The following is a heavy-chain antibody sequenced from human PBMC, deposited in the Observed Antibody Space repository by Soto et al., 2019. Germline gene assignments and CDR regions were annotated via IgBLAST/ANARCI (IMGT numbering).Heavy chain of an antibody. CDR1: GGSISSSNC. V-gene: IGHV4-4*02. J-gene: IGHJ6*02. D-gene: IGHD7-27*01. CDR3: ATGPLGYYYGMDV. Sequence: TLSLTCAVSGGSISSSNCWSGVRQPPGKGLEWIGEIYHSGSTNYNPSLKSRVTISVDKSKNQFSLKLSSVTAADTAVYYCATGPLGYYYGMDVWGQGTTVTVSS. CDR2: IYHSGST.